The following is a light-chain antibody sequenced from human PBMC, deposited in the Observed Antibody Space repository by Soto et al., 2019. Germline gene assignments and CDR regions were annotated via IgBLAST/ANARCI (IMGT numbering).Light chain of an antibody. CDR2: EVS. CDR1: SSDGGSYNL. Sequence: QSVLTQPASRYGSPGQSITISGSGTSSDGGSYNLVSWYQQHPGKAPKLMIYEVSKRPSGVSNRFSGSKSGNTASLTISGLQAEDEADYYCCSYAGSPLVFGTGTKVTV. V-gene: IGLV2-23*02. CDR3: CSYAGSPLV. J-gene: IGLJ1*01.